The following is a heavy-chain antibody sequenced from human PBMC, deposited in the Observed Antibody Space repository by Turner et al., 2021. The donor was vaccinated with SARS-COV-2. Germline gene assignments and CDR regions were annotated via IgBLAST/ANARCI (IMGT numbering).Heavy chain of an antibody. J-gene: IGHJ6*02. D-gene: IGHD3-16*01. CDR3: AKDDGGLATTTYGMDV. V-gene: IGHV3-30*18. CDR2: ISYDGSSK. Sequence: QVRLVESGGGVVQPGRSLRPSRLASGFTFSSHGMHWVRQAPGRGLEWVAAISYDGSSKFYAGFVKGRFTISRDDSSNTVYVEINSLRPEDTAVFYCAKDDGGLATTTYGMDVWGQGTTVTVSS. CDR1: GFTFSSHG.